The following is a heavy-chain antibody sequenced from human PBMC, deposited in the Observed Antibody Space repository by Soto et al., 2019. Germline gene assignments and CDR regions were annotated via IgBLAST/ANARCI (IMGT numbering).Heavy chain of an antibody. V-gene: IGHV6-1*01. J-gene: IGHJ6*02. CDR3: ARESYGSGSYDGMDV. CDR2: TYYRSKWYN. D-gene: IGHD3-10*01. CDR1: GDSVSSNNAA. Sequence: QVQLQQSGPGLVKPSQTLSLTCVISGDSVSSNNAAWNWIRQSPSRGLEWLGRTYYRSKWYNDYAVSLKSRIDINPDTSKNQFSLQLNYVSPVDTAMDYCARESYGSGSYDGMDVWGQGTTVTVSS.